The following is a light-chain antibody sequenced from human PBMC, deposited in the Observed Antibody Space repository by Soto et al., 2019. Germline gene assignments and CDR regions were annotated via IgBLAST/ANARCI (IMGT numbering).Light chain of an antibody. Sequence: SQMTQSPSSVSASVGYGVTITCRASQGISSWLAWYQQKPGKAPRLLIYAASRLQSGVPARFSGSGAETDFTLTITSLQPEDFGIYYCQQSYATVRTFGGGTKVDIK. J-gene: IGKJ4*01. CDR3: QQSYATVRT. CDR2: AAS. CDR1: QGISSW. V-gene: IGKV1-12*01.